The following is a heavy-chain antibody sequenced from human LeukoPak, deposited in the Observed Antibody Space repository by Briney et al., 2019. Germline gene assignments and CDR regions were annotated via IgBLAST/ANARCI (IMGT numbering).Heavy chain of an antibody. V-gene: IGHV3-30*02. J-gene: IGHJ4*02. D-gene: IGHD6-19*01. CDR3: AKDHIAVAGKGPPFDY. CDR2: IRYDGSNK. CDR1: GFTFSSYG. Sequence: PGGSLRLSCAASGFTFSSYGMHWVRQAPGKGLEWVAFIRYDGSNKYYADSVKGRFTISRDNSKNTLYLQMNSLRAEDTAVYYCAKDHIAVAGKGPPFDYWGQGTLVTVSS.